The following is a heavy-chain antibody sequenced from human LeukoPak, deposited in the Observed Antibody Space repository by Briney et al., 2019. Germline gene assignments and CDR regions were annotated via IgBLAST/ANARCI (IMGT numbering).Heavy chain of an antibody. CDR1: GGSISSTSYY. D-gene: IGHD5-18*01. V-gene: IGHV4-39*07. J-gene: IGHJ4*02. CDR3: ARGQKYIYGYTVTELGSGYFDY. CDR2: IYYTGST. Sequence: SETLSLTCSVSGGSISSTSYYWGYIRQPPGKGLEWIGSIYYTGSTYYNPSLKSRVTISVDTSKNHFSLTLSSVTAADTAVYYCARGQKYIYGYTVTELGSGYFDYWGQGTLVTVSS.